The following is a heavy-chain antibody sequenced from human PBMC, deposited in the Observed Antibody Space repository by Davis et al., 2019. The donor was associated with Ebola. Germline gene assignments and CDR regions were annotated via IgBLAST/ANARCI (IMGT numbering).Heavy chain of an antibody. Sequence: GESLKISCAASGLTFSGSSMNWVRQAPGKGLEWVSHISGGTSATCYADSVKGRFTISRDNVKNSLYLQMNSLRDEDRAVYYCARGVDYGFDIWGQGTMVTVSS. D-gene: IGHD2-21*02. CDR2: ISGGTSAT. J-gene: IGHJ3*02. V-gene: IGHV3-48*02. CDR3: ARGVDYGFDI. CDR1: GLTFSGSS.